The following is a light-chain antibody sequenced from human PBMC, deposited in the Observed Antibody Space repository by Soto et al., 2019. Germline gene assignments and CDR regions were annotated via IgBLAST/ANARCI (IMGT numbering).Light chain of an antibody. J-gene: IGLJ2*01. V-gene: IGLV2-8*01. CDR1: SSDVGGFDY. CDR2: EVT. Sequence: QSALTQPPSASGSPGQSVTISCTGTSSDVGGFDYVSWYQQYPGTAPKLVIFEVTERPSGVADRFSGSKSGNTSSLTVSGLPDDDADDYYCTSYAGTNTFLFGGGTKLTVL. CDR3: TSYAGTNTFL.